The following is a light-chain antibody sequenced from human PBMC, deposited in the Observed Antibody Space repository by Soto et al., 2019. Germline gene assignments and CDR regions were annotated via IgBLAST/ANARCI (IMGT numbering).Light chain of an antibody. J-gene: IGKJ4*01. CDR3: QLYDKLPPLT. CDR1: QDINNY. V-gene: IGKV1-33*01. CDR2: DAS. Sequence: DIQMTQSPSSLSASVGDRVTITCQASQDINNYLNWYQQKPGKAPKLLIYDASTLDTGVPSRFSGSGSGTDFTFTINNLQPEDIATYYCQLYDKLPPLTFGGGTKVEIK.